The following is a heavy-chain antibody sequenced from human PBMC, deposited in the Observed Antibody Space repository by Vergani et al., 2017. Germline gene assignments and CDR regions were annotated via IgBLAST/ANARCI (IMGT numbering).Heavy chain of an antibody. J-gene: IGHJ4*02. CDR2: FHHTGMT. Sequence: QVQLQESGPGLVKPSETLSLTCTVSNYSISRGYFWGWIRRPPGKGLEWIASFHHTGMTYNNPSLKSRVTISVDTSKNLISFKLNSVTAADTALYYCARHGGSGNFHHLFDSWVQGTLVTVSS. CDR3: ARHGGSGNFHHLFDS. V-gene: IGHV4-38-2*02. CDR1: NYSISRGYF. D-gene: IGHD3-10*01.